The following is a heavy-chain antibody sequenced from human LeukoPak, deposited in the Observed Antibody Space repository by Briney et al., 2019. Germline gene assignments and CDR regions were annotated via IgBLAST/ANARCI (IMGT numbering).Heavy chain of an antibody. Sequence: GGSLGLSCAASGFTFSSYEMNWVRQAPGKGLEWVSYISSSGSTIYYADSVKGRFTISRDNAKNSLYLQMNSLRAEDTAVYYCARADYGDYPAFDYWGQGTLVTVSS. J-gene: IGHJ4*02. D-gene: IGHD4-17*01. CDR3: ARADYGDYPAFDY. CDR1: GFTFSSYE. V-gene: IGHV3-48*03. CDR2: ISSSGSTI.